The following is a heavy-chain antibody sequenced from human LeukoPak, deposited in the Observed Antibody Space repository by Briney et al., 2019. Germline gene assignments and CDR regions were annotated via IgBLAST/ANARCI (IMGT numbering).Heavy chain of an antibody. CDR2: IYYSGTT. CDR1: GGSISSSSYY. J-gene: IGHJ4*02. Sequence: TSETLSLTCTVSGGSISSSSYYWGWIRQPPGGGLEWIGTIYYSGTTYYNPSLGSRVTISLDTSKNQVSLKLTSVTAADTAVYYCARRSTKENGFDFWGQGTLVTVSS. CDR3: ARRSTKENGFDF. V-gene: IGHV4-39*01. D-gene: IGHD1-1*01.